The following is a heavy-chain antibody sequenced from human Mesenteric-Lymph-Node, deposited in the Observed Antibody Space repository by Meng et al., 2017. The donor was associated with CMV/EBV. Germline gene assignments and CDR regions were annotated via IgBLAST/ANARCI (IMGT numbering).Heavy chain of an antibody. Sequence: GESLKISCTTSGFTFTNYAMSWVRQAPGKGLEWVSAISHRGGSTYYADSVKGRFTISRDNAKNSLYLQMNSLRAEDTAVYYCARVLLGTADYWGQGTLVTVSS. D-gene: IGHD7-27*01. J-gene: IGHJ4*02. CDR2: ISHRGGST. CDR3: ARVLLGTADY. CDR1: GFTFTNYA. V-gene: IGHV3-23*01.